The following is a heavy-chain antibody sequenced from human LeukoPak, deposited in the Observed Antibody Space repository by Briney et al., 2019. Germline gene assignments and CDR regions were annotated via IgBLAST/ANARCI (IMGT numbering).Heavy chain of an antibody. CDR3: ARDLPGGAKAFNI. V-gene: IGHV3-30*02. CDR2: IRYDESVK. D-gene: IGHD3-16*01. J-gene: IGHJ3*02. CDR1: GLTFSGSG. Sequence: GGSLRLSCAASGLTFSGSGMHWVRQAPGKGPEWVAFIRYDESVKSYANSVKGRFTGSRDNSKNTLFLQMNNLRAEDTAVYYCARDLPGGAKAFNIWGLGTMVIVSS.